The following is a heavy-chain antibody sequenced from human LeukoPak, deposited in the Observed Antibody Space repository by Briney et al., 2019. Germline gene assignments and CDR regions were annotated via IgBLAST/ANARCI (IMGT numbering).Heavy chain of an antibody. V-gene: IGHV1-69*01. D-gene: IGHD6-13*01. Sequence: SVKVSCKASGGTFSSYAISWVRQAPGQGLEWMGGIIPILGTANYAQKFQGRVTITADESTSTAYMELSSLRSEDTAVYYCARHPPGAAGTLQYYFDYWGQGTLVTVSS. CDR3: ARHPPGAAGTLQYYFDY. CDR2: IIPILGTA. J-gene: IGHJ4*02. CDR1: GGTFSSYA.